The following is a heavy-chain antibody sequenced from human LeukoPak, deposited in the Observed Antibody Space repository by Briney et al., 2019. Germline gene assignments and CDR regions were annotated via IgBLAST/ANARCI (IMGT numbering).Heavy chain of an antibody. CDR3: ARLSQSTSWYDDY. CDR1: GGSISGYY. Sequence: LETLSLTCSVSGGSISGYYWCWIRQPAGKGLEWIGRIYNSENANYNPSLRSRVSMSVDTSKNQFSLKLSSVTAADTAVYYCARLSQSTSWYDDYWGQGTLVTVSS. D-gene: IGHD6-13*01. CDR2: IYNSENA. J-gene: IGHJ4*02. V-gene: IGHV4-4*07.